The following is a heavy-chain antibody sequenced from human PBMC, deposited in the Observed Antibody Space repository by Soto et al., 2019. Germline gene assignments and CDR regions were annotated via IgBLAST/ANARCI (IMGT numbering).Heavy chain of an antibody. Sequence: GASVKVSCKASGGTFDNFIMNWVRQTPGRGLEWMGGIVPMLGTPTYAEKFKGRVTISATGSTSTMYMEVTSLRSEDTAIYYCARNGTYSSSLIHYPGMDVWGQGTTVTVSS. CDR2: IVPMLGTP. D-gene: IGHD1-26*01. CDR3: ARNGTYSSSLIHYPGMDV. CDR1: GGTFDNFI. V-gene: IGHV1-69*13. J-gene: IGHJ6*02.